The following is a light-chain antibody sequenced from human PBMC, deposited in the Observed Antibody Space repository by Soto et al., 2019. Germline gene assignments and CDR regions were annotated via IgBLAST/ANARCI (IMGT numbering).Light chain of an antibody. V-gene: IGKV3-20*01. CDR1: QSVSSSY. CDR2: GAA. J-gene: IGKJ4*01. Sequence: EIVLTQSPGTLSLSPGERATLSCRASQSVSSSYLAWYQQKPGQAPRLLIYGAASRTTGIPDRFSGSGSGTDFTLTIIRLEDEDVSVYYYHQDGGSPPLTFGGGTKVDIK. CDR3: HQDGGSPPLT.